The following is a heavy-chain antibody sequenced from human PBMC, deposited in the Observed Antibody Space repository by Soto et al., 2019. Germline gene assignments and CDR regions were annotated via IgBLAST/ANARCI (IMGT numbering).Heavy chain of an antibody. CDR2: ISAYNGNT. D-gene: IGHD6-13*01. Sequence: GASVKVSCKASGYTFTSYGISWVRQAPGQGLEWMGRISAYNGNTNYAQKLQGRVTMTTDTSTSTAYMELRSLRSDDTAVYYCAMARIAAAGTALRDYYYGMDVWGQGTTVTVSS. J-gene: IGHJ6*02. CDR3: AMARIAAAGTALRDYYYGMDV. V-gene: IGHV1-18*01. CDR1: GYTFTSYG.